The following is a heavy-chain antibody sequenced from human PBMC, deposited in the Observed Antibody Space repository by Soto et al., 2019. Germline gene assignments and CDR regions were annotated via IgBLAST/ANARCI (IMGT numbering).Heavy chain of an antibody. CDR3: XXXFATGVWFFDP. CDR2: ISANGGST. CDR1: GFTFSSCG. Sequence: EVQLVESGGGLVQPGGSLRLSCVASGFTFSSCGMHWVRQSPGKGLEYVSAISANGGSTFYANSVKGRFTVSRDNSKNXLXXXXXXXXXXAMXXXXXXXXFATGVWFFDPWGQGTLVTVSS. J-gene: IGHJ5*02. V-gene: IGHV3-64*01. D-gene: IGHD2-21*01.